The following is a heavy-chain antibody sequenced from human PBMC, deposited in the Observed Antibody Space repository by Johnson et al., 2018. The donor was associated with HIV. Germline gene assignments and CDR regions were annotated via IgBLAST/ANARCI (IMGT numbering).Heavy chain of an antibody. J-gene: IGHJ3*02. V-gene: IGHV3-23*04. CDR2: ISGCGGST. CDR3: ARHSTSSTMGAFDI. D-gene: IGHD6-6*01. Sequence: VQLVESGGGLVQPGGSLRFSCAVSGFTFSSYAMSWVRQAPGKGLEWVSAISGCGGSTYYADSVKGRFTISRDNSKNTLYLQMNSLRAEDTAVYYCARHSTSSTMGAFDIWGQGTMVTVSS. CDR1: GFTFSSYA.